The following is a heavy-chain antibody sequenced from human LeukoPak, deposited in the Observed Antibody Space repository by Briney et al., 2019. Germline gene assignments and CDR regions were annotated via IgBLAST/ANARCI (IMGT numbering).Heavy chain of an antibody. CDR3: TSRPHYCSSTSCYGSSRAFDI. D-gene: IGHD2-2*01. CDR1: GFTFSNAW. Sequence: GGSLRLSCAASGFTFSNAWMSWVRQAPGKGLEWVGRIKSKTDGGTTDYAAPVKGRFTISRDDSKNTLYLQMNSLKTEDTAVYYCTSRPHYCSSTSCYGSSRAFDIWGQGTMVTVSS. J-gene: IGHJ3*02. V-gene: IGHV3-15*01. CDR2: IKSKTDGGTT.